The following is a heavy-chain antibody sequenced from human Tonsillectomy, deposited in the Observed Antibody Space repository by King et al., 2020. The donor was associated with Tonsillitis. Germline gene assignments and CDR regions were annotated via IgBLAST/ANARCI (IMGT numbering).Heavy chain of an antibody. V-gene: IGHV5-51*03. J-gene: IGHJ3*02. D-gene: IGHD2-2*03. CDR3: ARLGVVIVMVPAAPASDAFDI. Sequence: DVQLVESGAEVKKPGESLKISCKGSGYSFTNYWIAWVRQMPGKGLEWMGIIYPRDSDTRYSPSFQGQVTISADKSIDTAYLQWSSLKASDTAMYYCARLGVVIVMVPAAPASDAFDIWGQGTMVTVSS. CDR1: GYSFTNYW. CDR2: IYPRDSDT.